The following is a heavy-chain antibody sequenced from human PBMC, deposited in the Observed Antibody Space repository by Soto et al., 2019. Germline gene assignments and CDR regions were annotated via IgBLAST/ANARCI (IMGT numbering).Heavy chain of an antibody. J-gene: IGHJ6*03. CDR3: ARGIPYDILTGYLYYYMDV. CDR2: INHSGST. V-gene: IGHV4-34*01. CDR1: GRPSGGYY. D-gene: IGHD3-9*01. Sequence: PSESQSRTCVVYGRPSGGYYWSWIRQAPGKGLEWIGEINHSGSTNYNPSLKSRVTISVDTSKNQFSLKLSSVTAADTAVYYCARGIPYDILTGYLYYYMDVWGKGTTVT.